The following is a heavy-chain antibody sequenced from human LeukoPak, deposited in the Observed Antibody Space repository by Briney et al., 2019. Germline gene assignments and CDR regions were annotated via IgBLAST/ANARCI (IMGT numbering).Heavy chain of an antibody. V-gene: IGHV3-30*04. Sequence: GSLRLSCAASGFTFSSYAMHWVRQAPGKGLEWVAVISYDGSNKYYADSVKGRFTISRDNSKNTLYLQMNSLRAEDTAVYYCARGESSGFDYWGQGTLVTVSS. CDR1: GFTFSSYA. D-gene: IGHD6-19*01. J-gene: IGHJ4*02. CDR3: ARGESSGFDY. CDR2: ISYDGSNK.